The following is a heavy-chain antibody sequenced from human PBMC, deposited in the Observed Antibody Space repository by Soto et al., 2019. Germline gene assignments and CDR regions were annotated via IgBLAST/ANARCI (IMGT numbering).Heavy chain of an antibody. CDR2: IYSGGST. Sequence: PGGSLRLSCAASGFTVSSNYMSWVRQAPGKGLEWVSVIYSGGSTDYADSVKGRFTISRDNSKNTLYLQMNSLRAEDTAVYYCARESVAVAGTGVYYYYYGMDVWGQGTTVTVSS. V-gene: IGHV3-53*01. D-gene: IGHD6-19*01. CDR3: ARESVAVAGTGVYYYYYGMDV. J-gene: IGHJ6*02. CDR1: GFTVSSNY.